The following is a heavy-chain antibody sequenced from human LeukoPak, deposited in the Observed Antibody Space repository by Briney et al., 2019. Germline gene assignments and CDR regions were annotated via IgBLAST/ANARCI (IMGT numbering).Heavy chain of an antibody. D-gene: IGHD3-9*01. CDR2: IYTSGST. V-gene: IGHV4-4*07. J-gene: IGHJ6*02. Sequence: KPSETLSLTCTVSGDSISSYFWSWIRQPAGKGLEWIGRIYTSGSTNYNPSLKSRVTMSVDTSKNQFSLKLSSVTAADTAVYYCASSFKTTGYGMDVWGQGTTVTVSS. CDR3: ASSFKTTGYGMDV. CDR1: GDSISSYF.